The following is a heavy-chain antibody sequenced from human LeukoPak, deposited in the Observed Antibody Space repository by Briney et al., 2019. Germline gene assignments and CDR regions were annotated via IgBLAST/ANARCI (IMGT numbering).Heavy chain of an antibody. J-gene: IGHJ4*02. CDR2: ISSSSSYI. Sequence: GGSLRLSCAASGXTFSSYSMNWVRQAPGKGLEWVSFISSSSSYIYYADSLKGRFTISRDNAKNSLFLQMNSLRAEDTAVYYCAAGGVGATSPLFIDYWGQGTLVTVPS. D-gene: IGHD1-26*01. V-gene: IGHV3-21*01. CDR1: GXTFSSYS. CDR3: AAGGVGATSPLFIDY.